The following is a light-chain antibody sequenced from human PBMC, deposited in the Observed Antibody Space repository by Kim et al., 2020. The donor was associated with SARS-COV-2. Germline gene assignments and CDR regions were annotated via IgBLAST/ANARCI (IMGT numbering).Light chain of an antibody. CDR2: KAS. CDR1: QNIGDW. V-gene: IGKV1-5*03. CDR3: QEYGGNYPWT. Sequence: SIGDRVTIPCRASQNIGDWLAWFQQKPGRVPKLLIYKASSLESGVPSRFSGTRSGTEFTLTITSLQADDFATYYCQEYGGNYPWTFGQGTKVDIK. J-gene: IGKJ1*01.